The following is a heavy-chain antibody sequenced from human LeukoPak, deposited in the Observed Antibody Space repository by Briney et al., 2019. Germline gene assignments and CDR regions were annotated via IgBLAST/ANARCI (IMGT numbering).Heavy chain of an antibody. CDR3: ARDIGAYYDILTGHHVQFDY. CDR2: IISRSSYI. CDR1: GFTFSSYS. Sequence: GGSLRLSCAASGFTFSSYSMNGVRQAPGKGLEGVSSIISRSSYIYYADSVKRRFTISRDNAKNSLYLQMNSLRAEDTAVYYCARDIGAYYDILTGHHVQFDYWGQGTLVTVSS. D-gene: IGHD3-9*01. J-gene: IGHJ4*02. V-gene: IGHV3-21*01.